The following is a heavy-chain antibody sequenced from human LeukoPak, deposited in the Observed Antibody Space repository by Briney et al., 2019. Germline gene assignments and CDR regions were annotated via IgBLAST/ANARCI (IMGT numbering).Heavy chain of an antibody. Sequence: PSETLSLTCTVSGGSISSSSYYWGWIRQPPGKGLEWIGSIYYSGSTYYNPSLKSLVTISVDTSKNQFSLKLSFLTAADTAVYYCARDDPLRAFDIWGQGTMVTVSS. CDR2: IYYSGST. CDR3: ARDDPLRAFDI. CDR1: GGSISSSSYY. D-gene: IGHD3-10*01. J-gene: IGHJ3*02. V-gene: IGHV4-39*01.